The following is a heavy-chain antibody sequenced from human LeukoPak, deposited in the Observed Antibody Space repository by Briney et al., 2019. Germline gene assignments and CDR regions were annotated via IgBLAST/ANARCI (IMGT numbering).Heavy chain of an antibody. Sequence: GGSLRLSCAASGFTFSTYWMSWVRQAPGKGLEWVAQIKSDGSDKYYVDSVKGRFTISRDNAKKSLYLQMNSLRAEDTAVYYCASHYGDYSFFDYWGQGTLVTVSS. J-gene: IGHJ4*02. CDR2: IKSDGSDK. CDR1: GFTFSTYW. D-gene: IGHD4-17*01. CDR3: ASHYGDYSFFDY. V-gene: IGHV3-7*02.